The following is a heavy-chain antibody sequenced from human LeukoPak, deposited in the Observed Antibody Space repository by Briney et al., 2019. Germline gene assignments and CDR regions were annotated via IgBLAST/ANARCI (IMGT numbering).Heavy chain of an antibody. D-gene: IGHD5-12*01. J-gene: IGHJ6*03. Sequence: SQTLSLTCTVSGGSISSGGYYWSWIRQHPGKGLEWIGYIYYSGSTYYNPSLKSRVTISVDTSKNQFSLRLSSVTAADTAVYYCARELARRYYHYMDVWGKGTTVTVSS. CDR1: GGSISSGGYY. CDR3: ARELARRYYHYMDV. V-gene: IGHV4-31*03. CDR2: IYYSGST.